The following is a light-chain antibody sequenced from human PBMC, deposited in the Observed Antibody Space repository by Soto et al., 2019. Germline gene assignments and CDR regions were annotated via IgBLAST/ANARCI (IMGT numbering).Light chain of an antibody. J-gene: IGKJ5*01. V-gene: IGKV3-20*01. CDR2: GAS. CDR3: QQYGSSPLIS. Sequence: VLTQSPGTLSLSPGESATLSCRASQTVSITYLTWYQQKPGQAPRLLIFGASKRATGIPDRFSGSGSGRDFTLTIRGLEPEDFAVYYCQQYGSSPLISFGQGTRREIK. CDR1: QTVSITY.